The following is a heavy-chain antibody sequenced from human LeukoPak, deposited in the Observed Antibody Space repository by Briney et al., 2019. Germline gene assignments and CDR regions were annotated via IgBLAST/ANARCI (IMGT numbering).Heavy chain of an antibody. J-gene: IGHJ1*01. D-gene: IGHD3-3*01. CDR1: GFTFGDYA. CDR3: ARGAYYDFWSGYLFQH. Sequence: GGSLRLSCTASGFTFGDYAMSWVRQAPGKGLEWVGFIRNKGYGGTIEYAASVKGRFTISRDDSKSIAYLQMNSLKTEDTAVYYCARGAYYDFWSGYLFQHWGQGTLVTVSS. CDR2: IRNKGYGGTI. V-gene: IGHV3-49*04.